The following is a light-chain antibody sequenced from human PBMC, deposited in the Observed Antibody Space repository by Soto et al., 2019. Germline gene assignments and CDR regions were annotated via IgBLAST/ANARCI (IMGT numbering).Light chain of an antibody. CDR1: RSISTW. J-gene: IGKJ2*02. Sequence: DIQMTQSPSTLSASVGDRVTINCRASRSISTWLAWYQHRPGKAPKLLIYQASSLEAGVPSRFSGSGSGTEFTLTISSLQPDDFATYYCQQYISDSRTFGQGTKVESK. V-gene: IGKV1-5*03. CDR3: QQYISDSRT. CDR2: QAS.